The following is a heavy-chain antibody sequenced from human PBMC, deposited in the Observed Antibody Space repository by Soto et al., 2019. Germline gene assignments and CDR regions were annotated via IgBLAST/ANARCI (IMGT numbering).Heavy chain of an antibody. CDR3: ARSGYFDY. V-gene: IGHV3-48*01. CDR1: GFTFSTYS. D-gene: IGHD2-8*02. J-gene: IGHJ4*02. CDR2: ISSTGNTI. Sequence: EVQVVESGGGLVQPGGSLRLSCAASGFTFSTYSMNWVRQAPGKGLEGVSYISSTGNTIYYPDSVKGRFTISRDTAKKSLYLQMNSLRAEDTAVYYCARSGYFDYWGQGTLVTVSS.